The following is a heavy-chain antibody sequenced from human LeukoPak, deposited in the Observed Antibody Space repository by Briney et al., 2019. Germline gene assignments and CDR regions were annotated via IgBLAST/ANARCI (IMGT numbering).Heavy chain of an antibody. Sequence: PSETLSLTCTVSGGSISSYYWSWIRQPPGKGLEWVGYIYYSGSTYYNPSLKRRVTISVDTSKNQFSLKLSSVTAADTAVYYCARSENIVVLTLWGQGTMVTVSS. V-gene: IGHV4-59*12. CDR2: IYYSGST. CDR1: GGSISSYY. D-gene: IGHD2-2*01. J-gene: IGHJ3*01. CDR3: ARSENIVVLTL.